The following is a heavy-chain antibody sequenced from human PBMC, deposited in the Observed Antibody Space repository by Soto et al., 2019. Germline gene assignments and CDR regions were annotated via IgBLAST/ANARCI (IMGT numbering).Heavy chain of an antibody. CDR1: GFTFSSYG. CDR3: AIPGGSLLAALDY. Sequence: GGSLRLSCAASGFTFSSYGMHWVRQAPGKGLEWVAVISYDGSNKYYADSVKGRFTISRDNSKNTLYLQMNSLRAEDTAVYYCAIPGGSLLAALDYWGQGTLVTVSS. V-gene: IGHV3-30*03. J-gene: IGHJ4*02. D-gene: IGHD2-15*01. CDR2: ISYDGSNK.